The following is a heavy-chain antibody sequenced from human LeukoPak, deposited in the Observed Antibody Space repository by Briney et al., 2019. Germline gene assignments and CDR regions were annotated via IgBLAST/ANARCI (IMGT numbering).Heavy chain of an antibody. Sequence: SQTLSLTCAVSGGSISSGGYSWSWIRQPPGKGLEWIGYIYHSGSTYYNPSLKSRVTISVDRSKNQFSLKLSSVTAADTAVYYRARDYYGSGYFDYWGQGTLVTVSS. V-gene: IGHV4-30-2*01. J-gene: IGHJ4*02. CDR1: GGSISSGGYS. CDR2: IYHSGST. D-gene: IGHD3-10*01. CDR3: ARDYYGSGYFDY.